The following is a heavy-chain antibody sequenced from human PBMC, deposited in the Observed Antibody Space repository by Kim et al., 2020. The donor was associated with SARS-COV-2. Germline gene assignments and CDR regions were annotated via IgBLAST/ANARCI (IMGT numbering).Heavy chain of an antibody. V-gene: IGHV3-30*18. CDR1: GFTFSSYG. CDR3: AKGTMFDYYDSSGEAN. CDR2: ISYDGSNK. D-gene: IGHD3-22*01. J-gene: IGHJ4*02. Sequence: GGSLRLSCAASGFTFSSYGMHWVRQAPGKGLEWVAVISYDGSNKYYADSVKGRFTISRDNSKNTLYLQMNSLRAEDTAVYYCAKGTMFDYYDSSGEANWGQGTLVTVSS.